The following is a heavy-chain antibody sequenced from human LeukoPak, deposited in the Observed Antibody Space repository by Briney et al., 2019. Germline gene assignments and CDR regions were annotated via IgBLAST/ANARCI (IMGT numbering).Heavy chain of an antibody. Sequence: GGSLRLSCAASGFTVSSNYMSWVRQAPGKGLEWVSVIYSGGSTYYADSVKGRFTTSRDNSKNTLYLQMNSLRAEDTAVYYCAREFEYSSSADYYYYYMDVWGKGTTVTVSS. CDR1: GFTVSSNY. CDR3: AREFEYSSSADYYYYYMDV. D-gene: IGHD6-6*01. CDR2: IYSGGST. V-gene: IGHV3-53*05. J-gene: IGHJ6*03.